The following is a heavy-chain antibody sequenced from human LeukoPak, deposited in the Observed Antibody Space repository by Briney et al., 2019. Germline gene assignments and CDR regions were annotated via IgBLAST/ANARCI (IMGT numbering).Heavy chain of an antibody. J-gene: IGHJ3*02. CDR3: ARDPGSSNDAAFDI. V-gene: IGHV1-2*02. CDR1: GYTFTGYY. D-gene: IGHD1-1*01. CDR2: INPNSGGT. Sequence: PGESLKISCKGSGYTFTGYYMHWVRQAPGQGLEWMGWINPNSGGTNYAQKFQGRVTMTRDTSISTAYMELSRLRSDDTAVYYCARDPGSSNDAAFDIWGQGTMVTVSS.